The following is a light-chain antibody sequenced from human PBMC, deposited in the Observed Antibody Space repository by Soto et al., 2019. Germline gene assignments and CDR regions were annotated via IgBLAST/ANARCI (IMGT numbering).Light chain of an antibody. J-gene: IGKJ1*01. CDR3: QKYNSAPQT. V-gene: IGKV1-27*01. CDR2: AAS. Sequence: DIQMTQAPSSLPTYLGHRVTLTCLASQGISNYLAWYQQKPGKVPKLLIYAASTLQSGVPSRFSGSGSGTDFTLTISSLQPEDVATYYCQKYNSAPQTFGQGTKVDI. CDR1: QGISNY.